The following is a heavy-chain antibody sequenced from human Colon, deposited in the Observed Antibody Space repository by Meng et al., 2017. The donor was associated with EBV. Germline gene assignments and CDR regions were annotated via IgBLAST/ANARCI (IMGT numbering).Heavy chain of an antibody. D-gene: IGHD4-23*01. V-gene: IGHV4-39*01. J-gene: IGHJ4*02. CDR1: GGPISRTGTC. Sequence: QLQLRESGRGLVKPSETLSLTCTVSGGPISRTGTCGGWIRQPPGKGLEWIGSQCHADDTYYNPSLMGRVTISVDTSKNQVSLKLTSVTAADTSIYYCARHTFSGNPGGIDSWGQGILVTVSS. CDR2: QCHADDT. CDR3: ARHTFSGNPGGIDS.